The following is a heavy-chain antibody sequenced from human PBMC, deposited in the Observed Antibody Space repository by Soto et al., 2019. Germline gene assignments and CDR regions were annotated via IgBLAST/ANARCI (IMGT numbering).Heavy chain of an antibody. CDR3: ARGTSRYSSRGTRDYYYYYYMEV. Sequence: SETLSLTCAVYGGSCSGYYWSWIRQPPGKGLEWIGEINHSGSTNYNPSLKSRVTISVDTSMNQFSLKLSSVTAADTAVYYCARGTSRYSSRGTRDYYYYYYMEVWGKGTTVTVSS. D-gene: IGHD6-13*01. V-gene: IGHV4-34*01. CDR1: GGSCSGYY. J-gene: IGHJ6*03. CDR2: INHSGST.